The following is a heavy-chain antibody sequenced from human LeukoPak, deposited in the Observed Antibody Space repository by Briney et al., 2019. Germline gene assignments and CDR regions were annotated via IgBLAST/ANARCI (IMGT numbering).Heavy chain of an antibody. D-gene: IGHD2-15*01. CDR1: GFTFSDYN. V-gene: IGHV3-7*01. CDR3: ARFGYVAAVDV. J-gene: IGHJ4*02. CDR2: INPAGSET. Sequence: GGSLRLSCAASGFTFSDYNMNWVRQAPGTGLEWVANINPAGSETYYVDPVKGRFSISRDNAKNLVYLQMNSLRAEDTAVYHCARFGYVAAVDVWGQGTPVTVSS.